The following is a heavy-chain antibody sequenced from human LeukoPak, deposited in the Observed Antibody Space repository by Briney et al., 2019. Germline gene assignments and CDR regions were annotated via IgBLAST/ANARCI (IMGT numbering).Heavy chain of an antibody. V-gene: IGHV3-9*01. CDR2: ISWNSGSI. CDR1: GFTFDDYA. CDR3: AKRHSSGWLFDY. D-gene: IGHD6-19*01. J-gene: IGHJ4*02. Sequence: PGGSLRLSCAASGFTFDDYAMRWVRHAPGKGLEWVSGISWNSGSIGYADSVKGRFTISRDNAKKSLYLQMNSLRAEDTALYYCAKRHSSGWLFDYWGQGTLVTVSS.